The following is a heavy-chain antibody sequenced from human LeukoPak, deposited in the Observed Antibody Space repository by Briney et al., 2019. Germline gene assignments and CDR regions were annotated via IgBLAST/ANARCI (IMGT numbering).Heavy chain of an antibody. J-gene: IGHJ4*02. CDR2: ISYDATNE. CDR1: GFTFSSYA. CDR3: ARVTFGVVIYYFDY. D-gene: IGHD3-3*01. V-gene: IGHV3-30-3*01. Sequence: PGGALRLSCAASGFTFSSYAVHWVRQAPGKGLEWVAVISYDATNEYYAESVKSRFTISRDNSKNTLYLQMNSLRAEDTAVYYCARVTFGVVIYYFDYWGQGTLVTVSS.